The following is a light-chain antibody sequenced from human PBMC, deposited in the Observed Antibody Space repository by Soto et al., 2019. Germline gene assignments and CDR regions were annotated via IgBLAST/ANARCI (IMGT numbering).Light chain of an antibody. J-gene: IGKJ5*01. CDR2: DAS. V-gene: IGKV3-11*01. CDR1: QSLTNSF. CDR3: QQRSNLPPIT. Sequence: IVVTHSLATLSFSPLAWGAMXLRSVQSLTNSFIAWYQQRPGQAPRLLIYDASNRATGVPARFSGSGSGTDFTLTISSLEPEDFAVYYCQQRSNLPPITFGQGTRLENK.